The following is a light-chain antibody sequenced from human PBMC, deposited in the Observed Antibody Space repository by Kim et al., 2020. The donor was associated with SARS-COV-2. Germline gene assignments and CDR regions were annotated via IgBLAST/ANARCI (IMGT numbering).Light chain of an antibody. CDR1: QSIYSY. J-gene: IGKJ5*01. Sequence: ASVRDRVTLTGRASQSIYSYLAWYQQKPGNVPKILIYKASTLESGVPSRFSGSESGTEFTLTISSLQPDDFATYYCQQFYTYPITFGQGTRLEIK. V-gene: IGKV1-5*03. CDR3: QQFYTYPIT. CDR2: KAS.